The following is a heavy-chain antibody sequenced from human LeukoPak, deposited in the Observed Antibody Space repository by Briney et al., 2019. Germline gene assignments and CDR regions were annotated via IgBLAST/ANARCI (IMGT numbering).Heavy chain of an antibody. CDR3: AKDASYYPRYFDY. CDR1: GFTVSSNY. Sequence: GGSLRLSCAASGFTVSSNYMSWVRQAPGKGLEWVSVIYSGGSTYYADSVKGRFTISRDNSKNTLYLQMNSLRAEGTAVYYCAKDASYYPRYFDYWGQGTLVTVSS. J-gene: IGHJ4*02. V-gene: IGHV3-53*01. D-gene: IGHD3-10*01. CDR2: IYSGGST.